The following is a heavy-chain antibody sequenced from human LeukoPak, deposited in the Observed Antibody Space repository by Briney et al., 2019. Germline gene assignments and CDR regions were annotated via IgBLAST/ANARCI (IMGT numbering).Heavy chain of an antibody. Sequence: GGSLRLSCAAPEFTFSSYWMSWVRQAPGKGLEWVANIKQDGSEKYYVDSVKGRFTISRDNAKNSLYLQMNSLRAEDTAVYYCVRDNTYVDAFDIWGQGTMVTVSS. CDR1: EFTFSSYW. CDR3: VRDNTYVDAFDI. J-gene: IGHJ3*02. CDR2: IKQDGSEK. V-gene: IGHV3-7*01. D-gene: IGHD3-16*01.